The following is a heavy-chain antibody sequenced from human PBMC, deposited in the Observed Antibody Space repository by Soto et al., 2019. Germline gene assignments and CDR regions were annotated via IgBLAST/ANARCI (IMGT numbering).Heavy chain of an antibody. CDR1: GYTFTGYY. CDR2: FTPSGDDI. J-gene: IGHJ4*02. Sequence: ASVKVSCKASGYTFTGYYMHWVRQAPGQGLEWMGRFTPSGDDITYAQNFQGRLTMTRDTSTSSFYMELTSLKSEDTAVYYWVSDGTATYTGFDYWGKGTLVTVSS. D-gene: IGHD1-1*01. CDR3: VSDGTATYTGFDY. V-gene: IGHV1-46*03.